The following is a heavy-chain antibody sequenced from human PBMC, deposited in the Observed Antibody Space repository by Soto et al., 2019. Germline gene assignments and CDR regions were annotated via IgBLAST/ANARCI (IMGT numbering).Heavy chain of an antibody. V-gene: IGHV4-4*02. D-gene: IGHD5-18*01. CDR1: GVSISSHDW. CDR2: RHQSGNT. CDR3: ATRDTGRVY. J-gene: IGHJ4*02. Sequence: QVQLQESGPGLVKPSGTLSLTCAVSGVSISSHDWWTWVRQPPGKGLEWIGERHQSGNTHYNSSLESRVTISLDKSKNQLSLQLTSVTVADTAVYYCATRDTGRVYWGQGTLVTVSS.